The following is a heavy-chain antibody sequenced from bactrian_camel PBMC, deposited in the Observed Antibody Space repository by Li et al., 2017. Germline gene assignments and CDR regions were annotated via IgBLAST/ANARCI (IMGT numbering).Heavy chain of an antibody. D-gene: IGHD6*01. Sequence: DVQLVESGGGSVQPGGSLRLSCSASGVTWYNYVMGWFRQAPGKEREGVAVIDSDGRTRYRDSVKGRFTISKDNGKNTLYLQMNSLKPEDTAMYYCAVDLGRLSACWYLDPVDFGYWGQGTQVTVS. CDR1: GVTWYNYV. V-gene: IGHV3S67*01. J-gene: IGHJ6*01. CDR3: AVDLGRLSACWYLDPVDFGY. CDR2: IDSDGRT.